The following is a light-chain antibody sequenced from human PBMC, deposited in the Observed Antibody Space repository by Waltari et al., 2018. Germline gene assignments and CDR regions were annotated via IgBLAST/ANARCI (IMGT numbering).Light chain of an antibody. V-gene: IGLV3-21*04. Sequence: SYVLTQPPSVSVAPGKTARITCGGNNIGSKSVHWYQQKPGQAPVLVIYYDSDWPSGLPERFSGSNSGNTATLTISRVEAVDEADYYCQVWDSSSDRFGGGTKLTVL. CDR1: NIGSKS. J-gene: IGLJ2*01. CDR3: QVWDSSSDR. CDR2: YDS.